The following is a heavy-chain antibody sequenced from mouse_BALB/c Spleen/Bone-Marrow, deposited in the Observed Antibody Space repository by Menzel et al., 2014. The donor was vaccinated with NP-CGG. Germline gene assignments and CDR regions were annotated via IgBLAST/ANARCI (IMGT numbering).Heavy chain of an antibody. J-gene: IGHJ3*01. CDR1: GFTFSTYY. Sequence: EVKLVEVGGGVVKLGGSLKLSCAASGFTFSTYYMSWVRQTPEKRLELVAAINSDGGNTYYPDTVKGRFTISRDNAKNTLYLQMSSLKSEDTALYYCARQGGNYPFAYWGQGTLVTVSA. CDR2: INSDGGNT. V-gene: IGHV5-6-2*01. CDR3: ARQGGNYPFAY. D-gene: IGHD2-1*01.